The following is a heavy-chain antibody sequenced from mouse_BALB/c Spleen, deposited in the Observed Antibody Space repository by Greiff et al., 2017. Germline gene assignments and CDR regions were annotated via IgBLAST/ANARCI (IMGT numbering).Heavy chain of an antibody. Sequence: VQLKESGPGLVKPSQSLSLTCSVTGYSITSGYYWNWIRQFPGNKLEWMGYISYDGSNNYNPSLKNRISITRDTSKNQFFLKLNSVTTEDTATYYCARGREIAYWGQGTLVTVSA. CDR1: GYSITSGYY. J-gene: IGHJ3*01. CDR3: ARGREIAY. V-gene: IGHV3-6*02. CDR2: ISYDGSN.